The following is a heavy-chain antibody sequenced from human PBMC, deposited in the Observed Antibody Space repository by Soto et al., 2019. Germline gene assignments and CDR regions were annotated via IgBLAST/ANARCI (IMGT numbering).Heavy chain of an antibody. CDR2: IYWDDDK. CDR1: GFSLSTDDVG. CDR3: ARSKYSISSFDY. V-gene: IGHV2-5*02. Sequence: SCPTLVNPTQTLTLTCTFSGFSLSTDDVGVGWIRQPPGKALDWLAVIYWDDDKRYSPSLKSRLTITQDTSKNQVLLTMTNMDPVDTATYFCARSKYSISSFDYWGQGATVTVYS. D-gene: IGHD6-6*01. J-gene: IGHJ4*02.